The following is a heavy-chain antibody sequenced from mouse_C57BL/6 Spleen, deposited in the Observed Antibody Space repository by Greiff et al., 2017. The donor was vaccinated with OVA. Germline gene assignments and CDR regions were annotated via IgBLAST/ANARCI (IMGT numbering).Heavy chain of an antibody. CDR1: GYTFTEYT. D-gene: IGHD2-2*01. CDR3: ARHDKEAIYYGYDGGRSYAMDY. V-gene: IGHV1-62-2*01. J-gene: IGHJ4*01. CDR2: FYPGSGSI. Sequence: QVQLQQSGAELVKPGASVKLSCKASGYTFTEYTIHWVKQRSGQGLEWIGWFYPGSGSIKYNEKFKDKATLTADKSPSTVYMELSRLTSEDSAVSFCARHDKEAIYYGYDGGRSYAMDYWGQGTSVTVSS.